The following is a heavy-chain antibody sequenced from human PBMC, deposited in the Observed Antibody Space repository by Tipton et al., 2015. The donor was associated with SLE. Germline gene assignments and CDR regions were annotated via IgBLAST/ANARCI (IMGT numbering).Heavy chain of an antibody. Sequence: QLVQSGAEVKKPGASVKVSCKASGYTFTSYAMHWVRQAPGQRLEWIGWINAGNGNTKYSQKFQGRVTITRDTSASTAYMELSSLISEDTAVYYCARVTYGEGAFDIWGQGTMFTVSS. CDR2: INAGNGNT. CDR1: GYTFTSYA. CDR3: ARVTYGEGAFDI. J-gene: IGHJ3*02. V-gene: IGHV1-3*01. D-gene: IGHD4-17*01.